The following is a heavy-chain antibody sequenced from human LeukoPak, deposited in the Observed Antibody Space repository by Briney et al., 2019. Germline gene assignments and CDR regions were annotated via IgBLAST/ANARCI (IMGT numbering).Heavy chain of an antibody. CDR2: ISSSSSYI. CDR3: ARDSKQQLVLGY. CDR1: GFTFGSYS. J-gene: IGHJ4*02. D-gene: IGHD6-13*01. V-gene: IGHV3-21*01. Sequence: GGSLRLSWAASGFTFGSYSMNWVRQAPGKGLEWVSSISSSSSYIYYADSVKGRFTISRDNAKNSLYLQMNSLRAEDTAVYYCARDSKQQLVLGYWGQGTLVTVSS.